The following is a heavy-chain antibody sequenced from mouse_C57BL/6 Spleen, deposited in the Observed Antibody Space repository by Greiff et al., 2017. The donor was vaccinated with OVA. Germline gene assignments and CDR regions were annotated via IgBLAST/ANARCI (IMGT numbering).Heavy chain of an antibody. V-gene: IGHV1-64*01. CDR1: GYTFTSYW. CDR3: ARGQKDYYAMDY. CDR2: IHPNSGST. Sequence: QVQLQQPGAELVKPGASVKLSCKASGYTFTSYWMHWVKQRPGQGLEWIGMIHPNSGSTNYNEKFKSKATLTVDKSSRTAYMQLSSLTSEDSAVYYCARGQKDYYAMDYWGQGTSVTVSS. J-gene: IGHJ4*01.